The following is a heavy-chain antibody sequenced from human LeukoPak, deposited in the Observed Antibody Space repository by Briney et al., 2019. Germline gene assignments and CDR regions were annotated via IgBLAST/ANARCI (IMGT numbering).Heavy chain of an antibody. CDR3: ARVASDYSTYYFDY. CDR2: IIPIFGIA. CDR1: GGTFTSYA. Sequence: VASVKVSFKASGGTFTSYAISWVRQAPGQGLEWMGGIIPIFGIANYTQKFQGRVTITADKSTSTAYMALSSLRSEDTAVYYCARVASDYSTYYFDYWGQGTLVTVSS. V-gene: IGHV1-69*10. D-gene: IGHD4-11*01. J-gene: IGHJ4*02.